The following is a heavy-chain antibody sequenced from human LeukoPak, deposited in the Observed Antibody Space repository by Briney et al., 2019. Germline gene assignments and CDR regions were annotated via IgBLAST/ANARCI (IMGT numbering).Heavy chain of an antibody. CDR2: INAGNDDT. V-gene: IGHV1-3*01. J-gene: IGHJ6*02. CDR1: GYTFTNYA. CDR3: ARERWHCRGNDCYSVYYYGLDV. D-gene: IGHD2-15*01. Sequence: ASVNVSCKASGYTFTNYAFHWVRQAPGQRLEWLGWINAGNDDTKYSQKFQARVTITRDTSASTVYMELSSLTSDDTAVYYCARERWHCRGNDCYSVYYYGLDVWGQGTTVTVSS.